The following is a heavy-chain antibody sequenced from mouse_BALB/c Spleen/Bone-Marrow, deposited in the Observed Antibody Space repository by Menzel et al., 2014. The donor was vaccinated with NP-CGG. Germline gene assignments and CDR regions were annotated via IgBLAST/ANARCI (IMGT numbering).Heavy chain of an antibody. CDR2: IDPSDSYT. Sequence: VKLMESGAELVKPGASVKLSCKASGYTFTSYWMHWVKQRPGQGLEWIGEIDPSDSYTNYNQKFKGKATLTVDKSSSTAYMQLSSLTSEDSAVYYCARGGNGYDGYWCFDVWGAGTTVTVSS. J-gene: IGHJ1*01. CDR3: ARGGNGYDGYWCFDV. V-gene: IGHV1-69*02. CDR1: GYTFTSYW. D-gene: IGHD2-2*01.